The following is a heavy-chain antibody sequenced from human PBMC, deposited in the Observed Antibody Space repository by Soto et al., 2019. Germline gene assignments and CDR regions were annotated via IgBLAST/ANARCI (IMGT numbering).Heavy chain of an antibody. J-gene: IGHJ6*03. D-gene: IGHD2-2*01. Sequence: SVKVSCKASGGTFSSYTISWVRQAPGQGLEWMGRIIPILGIANYAQKFQGRVTITADKSTSTAYMELSSLRSEDTAVYYCAGGLGYCSSTSCYAGMDYYYYMDVWGKGTTVTVSS. CDR1: GGTFSSYT. CDR3: AGGLGYCSSTSCYAGMDYYYYMDV. V-gene: IGHV1-69*02. CDR2: IIPILGIA.